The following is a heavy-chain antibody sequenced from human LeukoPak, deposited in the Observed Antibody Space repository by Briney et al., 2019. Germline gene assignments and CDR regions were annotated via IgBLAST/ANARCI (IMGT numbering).Heavy chain of an antibody. CDR1: GYSFTSYW. Sequence: GESLKISCKGSGYSFTSYWIGWVRQMPGKGLEWMGIIYPGDSDTKYSPSFQGQVTISADKSISTAYLQWSSLKASDTAMYYCASPGIALYDAFDIWGQGTMVTVSS. J-gene: IGHJ3*02. V-gene: IGHV5-51*01. CDR3: ASPGIALYDAFDI. D-gene: IGHD6-13*01. CDR2: IYPGDSDT.